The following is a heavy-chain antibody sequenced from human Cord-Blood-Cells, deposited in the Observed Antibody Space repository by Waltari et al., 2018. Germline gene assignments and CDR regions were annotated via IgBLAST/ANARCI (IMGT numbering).Heavy chain of an antibody. D-gene: IGHD5-18*01. CDR3: ARVWCNGAAMASHHDDGMDV. V-gene: IGHV3-53*01. Sequence: DVQLVESGGGLIQPGGSLRVSCASSGFNVSSNYMSWVRQAPGKGLEWVSVIYSGGNKNYDASVKDRLTTCRANSQITFYLHMNSLRAEATSVYYCARVWCNGAAMASHHDDGMDVWGQGTTITVSS. CDR2: IYSGGNK. CDR1: GFNVSSNY. J-gene: IGHJ6*02.